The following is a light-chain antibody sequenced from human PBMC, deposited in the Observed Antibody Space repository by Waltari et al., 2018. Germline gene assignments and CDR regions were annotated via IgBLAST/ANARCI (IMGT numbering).Light chain of an antibody. Sequence: DIVLTQSPASLAVSLGERATPTFNARPSVLNTSRNRNYFAWFQQKPGQPPKLLIYWASTRESGVPDRFSGSGSGTEFTLTISSLQAADVAVYYCQQCYSTPYTFGQGTKLEIK. V-gene: IGKV4-1*01. J-gene: IGKJ2*01. CDR2: WAS. CDR3: QQCYSTPYT. CDR1: PSVLNTSRNRNY.